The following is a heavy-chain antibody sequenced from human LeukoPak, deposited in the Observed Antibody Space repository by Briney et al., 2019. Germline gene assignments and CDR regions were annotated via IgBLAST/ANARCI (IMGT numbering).Heavy chain of an antibody. V-gene: IGHV5-51*01. CDR1: GYTFSSYW. Sequence: GGSLRLSCAASGYTFSSYWIAWVRQMPGKGLEWMGIIYPGDSDTRHSPSFQGQVTISADKSINTAYLQWSSLKASDTAMYYCASHRERGIAVAGSGNYGMDVWGQGTTVTVSS. J-gene: IGHJ6*02. CDR2: IYPGDSDT. D-gene: IGHD6-19*01. CDR3: ASHRERGIAVAGSGNYGMDV.